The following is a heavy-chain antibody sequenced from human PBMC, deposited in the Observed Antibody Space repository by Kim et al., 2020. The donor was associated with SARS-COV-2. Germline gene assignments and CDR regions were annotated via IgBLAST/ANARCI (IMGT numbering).Heavy chain of an antibody. D-gene: IGHD2-15*01. J-gene: IGHJ6*02. CDR3: QVVAATHPNAYYYYGMDV. Sequence: SETLSLTCTVSGGSISSSSYYWGWIRQPPGKGLEWIGSIYYSGSTYYNPSLKSRVTISVDTSKNQFSLKLSSVTAADTAVYYCQVVAATHPNAYYYYGMDVWGQGTTVTVSS. V-gene: IGHV4-39*01. CDR1: GGSISSSSYY. CDR2: IYYSGST.